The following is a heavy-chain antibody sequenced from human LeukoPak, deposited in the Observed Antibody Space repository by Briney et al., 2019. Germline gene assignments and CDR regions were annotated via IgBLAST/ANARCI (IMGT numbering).Heavy chain of an antibody. V-gene: IGHV1-2*02. Sequence: GASVKVSCKASGYTFTGYYMHWVRQAPGQGLEWVGWINPNSGGTNYAQKFQGRVTMTRDTSISTAYMELSRLRSDDTAVYYCARVQSSGSQRDLAFDIWGQGTMVTVSS. J-gene: IGHJ3*02. CDR2: INPNSGGT. CDR3: ARVQSSGSQRDLAFDI. D-gene: IGHD6-19*01. CDR1: GYTFTGYY.